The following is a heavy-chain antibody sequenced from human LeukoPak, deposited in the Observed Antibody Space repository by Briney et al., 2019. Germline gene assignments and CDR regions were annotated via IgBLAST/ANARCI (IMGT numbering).Heavy chain of an antibody. CDR3: ARDYYDSSGSTLYYFDY. D-gene: IGHD3-22*01. CDR1: GGSISSSSYY. CDR2: IYYSGST. V-gene: IGHV4-39*07. J-gene: IGHJ4*02. Sequence: PSETLSLTCTVSGGSISSSSYYWDWIRQPPGKGLEWIGSIYYSGSTYYNPSLKSRVTMSVDTSKNQFSLKLSSVTAADTAVYYCARDYYDSSGSTLYYFDYWGQGTLVTVSS.